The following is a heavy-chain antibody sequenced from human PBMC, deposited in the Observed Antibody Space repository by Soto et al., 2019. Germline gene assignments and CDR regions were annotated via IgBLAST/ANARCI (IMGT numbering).Heavy chain of an antibody. J-gene: IGHJ6*03. D-gene: IGHD3-3*01. CDR1: GFTFSDYY. V-gene: IGHV3-11*01. Sequence: GGSLRLSCAASGFTFSDYYMSWIRQAPGKGLEWVSYISSSGSTIYYADSMKGRFTISRDNAKNSLYLQMNSLRAEDTAVYYCARAGGANYDFWSGYPFNYYYYYMDVWGKGTTVTVSS. CDR2: ISSSGSTI. CDR3: ARAGGANYDFWSGYPFNYYYYYMDV.